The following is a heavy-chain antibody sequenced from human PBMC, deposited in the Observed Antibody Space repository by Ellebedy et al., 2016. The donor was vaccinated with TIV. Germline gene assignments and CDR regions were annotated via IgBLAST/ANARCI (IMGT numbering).Heavy chain of an antibody. Sequence: GSLRLXXTVSGGSISSYYWSWIRQPAGKGLEWIGRIYTSGSTNYNPSLKSRVTMSVDTSKNQFSLKLSSVTAADTAVYYCARDPRGDSSGWYFDYWGQGTLVTVSS. CDR1: GGSISSYY. V-gene: IGHV4-4*07. D-gene: IGHD6-19*01. CDR3: ARDPRGDSSGWYFDY. CDR2: IYTSGST. J-gene: IGHJ4*02.